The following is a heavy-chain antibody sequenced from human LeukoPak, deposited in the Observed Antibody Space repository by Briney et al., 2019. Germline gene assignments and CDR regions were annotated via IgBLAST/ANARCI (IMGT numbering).Heavy chain of an antibody. CDR2: VKTKTNGGTA. Sequence: GGSLRLSCAASGFSFSMYSMSWVRRAPGKGLEWVGRVKTKTNGGTADYSPPVKGRFTISREDSKNTLYLQMNSLKTDDTAVYYCATEGFTYGYHGIDIWGQGTIVTVSS. CDR3: ATEGFTYGYHGIDI. D-gene: IGHD5-18*01. J-gene: IGHJ3*02. CDR1: GFSFSMYS. V-gene: IGHV3-15*01.